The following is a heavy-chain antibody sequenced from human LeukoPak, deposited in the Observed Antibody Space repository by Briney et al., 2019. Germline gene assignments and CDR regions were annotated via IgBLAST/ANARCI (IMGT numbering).Heavy chain of an antibody. D-gene: IGHD3-10*01. V-gene: IGHV1-18*01. J-gene: IGHJ5*02. CDR2: ISAYNGNT. CDR1: GYTFTSYG. CDR3: ARESITMVRGVIYNWFDP. Sequence: ASVKVSCKASGYTFTSYGISWVRQAPGQGLEWMGWISAYNGNTNYAQKLQGRVTMTTDTCTSTAYMELRSLRSDDTAVYYCARESITMVRGVIYNWFDPWGQGTLVTVSP.